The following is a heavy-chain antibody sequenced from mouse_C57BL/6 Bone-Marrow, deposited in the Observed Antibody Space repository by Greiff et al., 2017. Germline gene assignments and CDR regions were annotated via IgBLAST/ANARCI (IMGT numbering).Heavy chain of an antibody. CDR3: TNLFITAVVFDY. V-gene: IGHV14-4*01. CDR1: GFNIKDDY. CDR2: IDPENGDT. Sequence: VQLQQSGAELVRPGASVKLSCTASGFNIKDDYMHWVKQRPEQGLEWIGWIDPENGDTEYASKFQGQATITADTSSNTSYLQLSSLTSEDTAVYYCTNLFITAVVFDYWGQGTTLTVSS. D-gene: IGHD1-1*01. J-gene: IGHJ2*01.